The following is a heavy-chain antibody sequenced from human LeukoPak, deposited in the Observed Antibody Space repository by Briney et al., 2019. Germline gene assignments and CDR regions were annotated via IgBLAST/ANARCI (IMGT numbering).Heavy chain of an antibody. Sequence: GGSLRLSCAASGFTFSSYGMHWVRQAPGKGLGWVAFIRYDGSNKYYADSVKGRFTISRDNSKNTLYLQMNSLRAEDTAVYYCARQGGITMIVVVSGDAFDVWGQGTMVTVSS. J-gene: IGHJ3*01. CDR2: IRYDGSNK. D-gene: IGHD3-22*01. V-gene: IGHV3-30*02. CDR3: ARQGGITMIVVVSGDAFDV. CDR1: GFTFSSYG.